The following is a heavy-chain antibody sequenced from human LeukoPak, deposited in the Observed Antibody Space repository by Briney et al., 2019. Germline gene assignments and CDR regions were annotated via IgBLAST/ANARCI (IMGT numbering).Heavy chain of an antibody. CDR1: GGIFSSYA. CDR2: IIPILGIA. J-gene: IGHJ6*02. Sequence: ASVKVSCKASGGIFSSYAISWVRQAPGQGLEWMGRIIPILGIANYAQKFQGRVTITADKSTSTAYMELSSLRSEDTAVYYCATGYCGGDCYSNYYYGMDVWGQGTTVTVSS. CDR3: ATGYCGGDCYSNYYYGMDV. D-gene: IGHD2-21*02. V-gene: IGHV1-69*04.